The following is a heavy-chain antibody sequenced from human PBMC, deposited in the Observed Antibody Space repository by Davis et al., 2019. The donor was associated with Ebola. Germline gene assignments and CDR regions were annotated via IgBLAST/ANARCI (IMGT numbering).Heavy chain of an antibody. CDR2: INAANGHT. V-gene: IGHV1-3*01. D-gene: IGHD6-13*01. J-gene: IGHJ4*02. Sequence: ASVKVSCKASGYTFTSYAMHWVRQAPGQRLEWMGWINAANGHTKYSQKFQGRITVTRDTSASTAYMELSSLESEDTAVYSCARASSYSSLDYWGQGTLVTVSS. CDR3: ARASSYSSLDY. CDR1: GYTFTSYA.